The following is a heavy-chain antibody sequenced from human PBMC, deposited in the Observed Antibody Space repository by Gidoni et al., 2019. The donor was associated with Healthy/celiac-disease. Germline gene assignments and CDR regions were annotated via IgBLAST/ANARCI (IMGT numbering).Heavy chain of an antibody. D-gene: IGHD3-9*01. CDR2: ISAYNGNT. V-gene: IGHV1-18*04. J-gene: IGHJ4*02. CDR1: GYTFTSYG. CDR3: ARDHGLRYFDWLLYSPQGKPFFDY. Sequence: QVQLVQSGAEVKKPGASVKVSCKASGYTFTSYGISWVRQAPGQGLEWMGWISAYNGNTNYAQKLQGRVTMTTDTSTSTAYMELRSLRSDDTAVYYCARDHGLRYFDWLLYSPQGKPFFDYWGQGTLVTVSS.